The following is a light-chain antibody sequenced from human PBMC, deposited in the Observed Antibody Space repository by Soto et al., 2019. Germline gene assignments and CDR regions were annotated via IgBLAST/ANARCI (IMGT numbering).Light chain of an antibody. CDR3: QQRHMWPIT. V-gene: IGKV3-11*02. J-gene: IGKJ5*01. Sequence: EVVLTQSPVTLSLSPGARATLSCSASQSFRGLLAWYEQKHGQAARLLIYDAYSRATGIPPRFSGSGSGRDFTLTISSLEPEDSAVYYCQQRHMWPITFGQGTRLEI. CDR1: QSFRGL. CDR2: DAY.